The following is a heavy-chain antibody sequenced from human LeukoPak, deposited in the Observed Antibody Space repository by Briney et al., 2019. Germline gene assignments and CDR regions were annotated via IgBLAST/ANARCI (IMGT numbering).Heavy chain of an antibody. D-gene: IGHD3-22*01. V-gene: IGHV4-30-4*01. J-gene: IGHJ4*02. CDR2: IYYSGST. Sequence: SQTLSLTCTVSGGSISSGDYYWSWIRQPPGTGLEWIGYIYYSGSTYCNPSLKSRVTISVDTSKNQFSLKLSSVTAADTAVYYCASHSSGYYGSDYWGQGTLVTVSS. CDR3: ASHSSGYYGSDY. CDR1: GGSISSGDYY.